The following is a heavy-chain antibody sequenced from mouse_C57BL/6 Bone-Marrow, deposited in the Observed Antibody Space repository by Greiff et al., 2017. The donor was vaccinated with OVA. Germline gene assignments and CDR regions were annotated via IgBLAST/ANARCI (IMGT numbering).Heavy chain of an antibody. CDR1: GYTFTDYY. J-gene: IGHJ3*01. Sequence: QVQLQQSGAELVRPGASVKLSCKASGYTFTDYYINWVKQRPGQGLEWIARIYPGSGNTYYTEKFKGKATLTAEKSSSTAYMQLSSLTSEDSAVYFCARGDDYDWFAYGGQGTLVTVSA. CDR2: IYPGSGNT. V-gene: IGHV1-76*01. CDR3: ARGDDYDWFAY. D-gene: IGHD2-4*01.